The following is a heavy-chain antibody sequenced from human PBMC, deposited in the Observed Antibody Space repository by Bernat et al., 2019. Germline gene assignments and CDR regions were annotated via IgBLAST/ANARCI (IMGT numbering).Heavy chain of an antibody. V-gene: IGHV3-30-3*01. CDR1: GFTFSSYA. J-gene: IGHJ4*02. CDR2: ISYDGSNK. D-gene: IGHD1-26*01. Sequence: QVQLVESGGGVVQPGRSLRLSCAASGFTFSSYAIHWVRQAPGKGLGWVAVISYDGSNKYYADSVKGRFTISRDNSKNTLYLQMNSLRAEDTAVYYCARGRYRWELLGAFDYWGQGTVVTVSS. CDR3: ARGRYRWELLGAFDY.